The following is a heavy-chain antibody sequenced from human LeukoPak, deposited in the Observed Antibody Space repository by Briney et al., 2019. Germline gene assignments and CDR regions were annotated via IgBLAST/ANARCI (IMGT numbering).Heavy chain of an antibody. D-gene: IGHD6-13*01. J-gene: IGHJ6*02. CDR2: ISYDGSNK. CDR3: ARDLGSSWFYYYYGMDV. Sequence: GESLRLSCAASGFTFSSYAMHWVRQAPGKGLEWVAVISYDGSNKYYADSVKGRFTISRDNSKNTLYLQMNSLRAEDTAVYYCARDLGSSWFYYYYGMDVWGQGTTVTVSS. V-gene: IGHV3-30*04. CDR1: GFTFSSYA.